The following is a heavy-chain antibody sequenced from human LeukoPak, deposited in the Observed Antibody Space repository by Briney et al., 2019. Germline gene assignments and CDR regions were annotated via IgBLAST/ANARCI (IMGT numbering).Heavy chain of an antibody. J-gene: IGHJ2*01. CDR2: INSDGSST. D-gene: IGHD6-13*01. V-gene: IGHV3-74*01. Sequence: QTGGSLRLSCAASGFTFSSYWMHWVRQAPGKGLVWVSRINSDGSSTSYADSVKGRFTISRDNAKNTLYLQMNSLRAEDTAVYYCARGKGIAAAGSAIYWYFDLWGRGTLVTVSS. CDR1: GFTFSSYW. CDR3: ARGKGIAAAGSAIYWYFDL.